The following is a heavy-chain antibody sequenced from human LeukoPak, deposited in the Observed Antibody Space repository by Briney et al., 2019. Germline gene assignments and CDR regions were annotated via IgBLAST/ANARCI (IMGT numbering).Heavy chain of an antibody. CDR1: GGSFSGYY. V-gene: IGHV4-34*01. CDR3: ARAISNGWFEAHFDY. CDR2: INHSGST. Sequence: PSETLSLTCAVYGGSFSGYYWSWIRQPPGKGLEWIGEINHSGSTNYNPSLKSRVTISVDTSKNQFSLKLSSVTAADTAVYYCARAISNGWFEAHFDYWGQGTLVTVSS. D-gene: IGHD6-19*01. J-gene: IGHJ4*02.